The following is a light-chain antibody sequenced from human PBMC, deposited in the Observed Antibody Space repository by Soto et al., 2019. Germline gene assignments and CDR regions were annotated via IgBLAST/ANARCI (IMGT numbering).Light chain of an antibody. CDR2: DAS. J-gene: IGKJ2*01. Sequence: EIVLTQSPGTLSLSPGERATLSCRASQSVSNTYLAWYQQKPGQAPRLLIYDASSRATGIPDRFSGSGSGTDFTLAINTLQPEDFATYYCQQSYSTPYTFGQGTKLEIK. CDR1: QSVSNTY. CDR3: QQSYSTPYT. V-gene: IGKV3D-20*02.